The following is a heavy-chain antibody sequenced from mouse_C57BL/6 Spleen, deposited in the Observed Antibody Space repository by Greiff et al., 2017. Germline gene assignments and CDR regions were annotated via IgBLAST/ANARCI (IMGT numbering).Heavy chain of an antibody. V-gene: IGHV1-64*01. J-gene: IGHJ4*01. CDR1: GYTFTSYW. D-gene: IGHD2-3*01. CDR2: IHPNSGST. CDR3: ARGGGYYGAMDY. Sequence: QVQLQQPGAELVKPGASVKLSCKASGYTFTSYWMHWVKQRPGQGLEWIGMIHPNSGSTNYNEKFKSKATLTVDKSSSTAYMQLSSLTSEDSAVYYGARGGGYYGAMDYWGQGTSVTVSS.